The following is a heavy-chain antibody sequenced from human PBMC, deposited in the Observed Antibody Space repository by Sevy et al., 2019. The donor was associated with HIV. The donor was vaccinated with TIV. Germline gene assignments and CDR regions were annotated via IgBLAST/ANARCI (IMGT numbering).Heavy chain of an antibody. CDR1: GFPFSSYA. CDR2: CRGSGGSA. Sequence: GGSLRLSCAASGFPFSSYAMSWVRQAPGKGLEWVSTCRGSGGSAYYADSVKGRFTISRDNSKNTLFLQMHSLRAEDTAVYYCAKGLRGTTTNNWFDPWGQGTLVTVSS. D-gene: IGHD4-17*01. J-gene: IGHJ5*02. V-gene: IGHV3-23*01. CDR3: AKGLRGTTTNNWFDP.